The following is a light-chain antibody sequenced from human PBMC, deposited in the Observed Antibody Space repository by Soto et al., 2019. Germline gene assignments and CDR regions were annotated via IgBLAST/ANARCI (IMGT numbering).Light chain of an antibody. J-gene: IGLJ3*02. CDR3: QTWGTGTRGV. Sequence: QAVLTQSPSASASLGASVKLTCTRSSGHSSYAIAWHQQQPEKGPRYLMKLNSDGSHSKGDGIPDRFSGSSSAAERYLTISSLQSEDEADYYCQTWGTGTRGVFGGGTKLTVL. CDR1: SGHSSYA. V-gene: IGLV4-69*01. CDR2: LNSDGSH.